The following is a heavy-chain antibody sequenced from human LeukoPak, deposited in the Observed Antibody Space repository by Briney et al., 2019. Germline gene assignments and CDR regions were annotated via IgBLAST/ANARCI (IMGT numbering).Heavy chain of an antibody. D-gene: IGHD5-12*01. Sequence: PGGSLRLSCAASGFTFSDYWVSWVRQAPGKGLEWVANIKEDGSEKYYVDSVKGRFTISRDNAKNSLYLQMNSLRAEDTAVYYCARVKTNSGYKNNAFDIWGQGTVVTVSS. J-gene: IGHJ3*02. CDR3: ARVKTNSGYKNNAFDI. CDR2: IKEDGSEK. CDR1: GFTFSDYW. V-gene: IGHV3-7*01.